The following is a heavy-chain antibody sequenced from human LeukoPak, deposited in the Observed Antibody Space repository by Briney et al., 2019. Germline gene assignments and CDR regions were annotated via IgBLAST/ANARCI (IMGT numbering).Heavy chain of an antibody. Sequence: GGSLRLSCTASGFTFGDYAMSWVRQAPGKGLEWVGFIRSKAYGGTTEYAASVKGRFTISRDDSKSIAYLQMNSLKTEDTAVYYCTRDSERWLQVVRWGQGTLVTVSS. CDR3: TRDSERWLQVVR. CDR2: IRSKAYGGTT. D-gene: IGHD4-17*01. J-gene: IGHJ4*02. CDR1: GFTFGDYA. V-gene: IGHV3-49*04.